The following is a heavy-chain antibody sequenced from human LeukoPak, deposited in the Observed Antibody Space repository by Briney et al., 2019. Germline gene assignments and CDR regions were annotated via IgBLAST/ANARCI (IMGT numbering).Heavy chain of an antibody. CDR1: SGSISTSNYY. D-gene: IGHD6-19*01. CDR2: IFYSGST. V-gene: IGHV4-61*05. J-gene: IGHJ5*02. CDR3: ARRSSGWYGGFDP. Sequence: SETLSLTCTVSSGSISTSNYYWGWVRQPPEKALEWIGNIFYSGSTNYNPSLKSRVTISVDKSKTQFSLKLSSVTAADTAVYYCARRSSGWYGGFDPWGQGTLVTVSS.